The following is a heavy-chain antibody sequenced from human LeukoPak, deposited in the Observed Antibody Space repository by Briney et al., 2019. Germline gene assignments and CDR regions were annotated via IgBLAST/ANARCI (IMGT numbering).Heavy chain of an antibody. CDR1: GGSISSGGYY. V-gene: IGHV4-31*03. J-gene: IGHJ4*02. CDR2: IYYSGST. CDR3: ARDSDGCSSGSCYYFDY. Sequence: TPSLTCTVSGGSISSGGYYWSWIRQHPGKGLEWIGYIYYSGSTYYNPSLKSRVTSSVDTSKNQFSLKLSSVTAADTAVYYCARDSDGCSSGSCYYFDYWGQGTLATVSS. D-gene: IGHD2-15*01.